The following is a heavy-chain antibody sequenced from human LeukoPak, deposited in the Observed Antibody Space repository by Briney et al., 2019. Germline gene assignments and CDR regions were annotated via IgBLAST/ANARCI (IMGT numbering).Heavy chain of an antibody. V-gene: IGHV3-15*01. Sequence: PGGSLRLSCATSGLTFSNAWMSWVRQAPGKGLEWVGRIKSKADGGTTDYAAPVKGRFTISRDDSKDTLYLQMSSLKTEDTAFHHCATDGYSNVWGQGTLVTVSS. CDR3: ATDGYSNV. J-gene: IGHJ4*02. D-gene: IGHD6-13*01. CDR2: IKSKADGGTT. CDR1: GLTFSNAW.